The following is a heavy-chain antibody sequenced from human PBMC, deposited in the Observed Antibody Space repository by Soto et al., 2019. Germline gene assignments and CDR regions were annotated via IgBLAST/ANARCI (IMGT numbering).Heavy chain of an antibody. D-gene: IGHD4-17*01. CDR3: AKRPDYGGNLGAFDI. V-gene: IGHV3-30-3*02. CDR2: ISYDGSNK. CDR1: GFTFSSYA. J-gene: IGHJ3*02. Sequence: QTGGSLRLSCAASGFTFSSYAMHWVRQAPGKGLEWVAVISYDGSNKYYADSVKGRFTISRDNSKNTLYLQMNSLRAEDTAVYYCAKRPDYGGNLGAFDIWGQGTMVTVSS.